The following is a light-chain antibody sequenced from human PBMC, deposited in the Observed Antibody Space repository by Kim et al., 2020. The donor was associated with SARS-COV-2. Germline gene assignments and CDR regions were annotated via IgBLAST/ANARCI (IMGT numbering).Light chain of an antibody. CDR3: QSYDGSNQV. J-gene: IGLJ2*01. CDR1: RGTIATNY. Sequence: GRKGTSSCARSRGTIATNYGQWYQQRPGSAPTSVIYEENQRPSGVPDRFSGSIDSSSNSASLTISGLRTEDEADYYCQSYDGSNQVFGGGTQLTVL. V-gene: IGLV6-57*03. CDR2: EEN.